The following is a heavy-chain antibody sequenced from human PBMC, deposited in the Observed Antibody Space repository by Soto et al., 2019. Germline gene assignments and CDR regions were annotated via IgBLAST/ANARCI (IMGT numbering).Heavy chain of an antibody. J-gene: IGHJ6*02. CDR1: GGSISSGGYY. D-gene: IGHD2-21*02. V-gene: IGHV4-31*03. CDR3: ARVCGGDCNYGMDV. Sequence: QVQLQESGPGLVKPSQTLSLTCTVSGGSISSGGYYWSWIRQHPGKGLEWIGYIYYSGSTYYNPSLKSRVNISVDTSKNQFSLKLSSVTAADTAVYYCARVCGGDCNYGMDVWGQGTTVTVSS. CDR2: IYYSGST.